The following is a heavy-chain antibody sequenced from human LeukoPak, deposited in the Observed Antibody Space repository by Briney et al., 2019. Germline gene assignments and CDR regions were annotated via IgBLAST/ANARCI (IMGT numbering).Heavy chain of an antibody. J-gene: IGHJ4*02. CDR1: GFTFSGHW. V-gene: IGHV3-7*01. D-gene: IGHD1/OR15-1a*01. CDR3: ARDLDEHYYFDY. Sequence: GGSLRLSCAASGFTFSGHWMTWVRQAPGKRLEWVANIKEDGSGKFYADSVEGRFTVSRDNAKNSLSLQMNSLGAEDTAVYYCARDLDEHYYFDYWGQGTLVTVSS. CDR2: IKEDGSGK.